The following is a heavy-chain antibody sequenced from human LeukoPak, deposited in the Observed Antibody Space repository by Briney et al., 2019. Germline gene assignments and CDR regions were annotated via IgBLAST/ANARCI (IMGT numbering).Heavy chain of an antibody. J-gene: IGHJ4*02. CDR1: GDSIRSNNYY. Sequence: PSETLSLTCTVSGDSIRSNNYYWGWIREPPGKGLEWIGSIYDTGSTFYNPSLKSRVIISVDTSKNQFSLKLSSVTAADTAVYYCQSRFLEWLLDYWGQGTLVTVSS. V-gene: IGHV4-39*01. CDR2: IYDTGST. D-gene: IGHD3-3*01. CDR3: QSRFLEWLLDY.